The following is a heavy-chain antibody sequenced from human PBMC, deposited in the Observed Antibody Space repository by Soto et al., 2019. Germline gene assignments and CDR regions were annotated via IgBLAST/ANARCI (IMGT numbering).Heavy chain of an antibody. J-gene: IGHJ6*02. CDR1: GFTFSSHG. CDR2: ISHDGTNQ. V-gene: IGHV3-30*18. Sequence: QVQLVESGGGVVQPGRSLRLSCAASGFTFSSHGMHWVRQAPGKGLEVVALISHDGTNQYYADSVKGRLTISRDNSKKTLYLQVNSLRAEDTALYYCAKQTSAYCSTNPCYEARFYYALDVWGQGTAVTVSS. D-gene: IGHD2-2*01. CDR3: AKQTSAYCSTNPCYEARFYYALDV.